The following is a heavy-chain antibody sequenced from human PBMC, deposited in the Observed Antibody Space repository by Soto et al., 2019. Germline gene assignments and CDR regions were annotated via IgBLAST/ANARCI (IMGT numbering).Heavy chain of an antibody. D-gene: IGHD4-17*01. CDR3: ARRYGGHFDY. J-gene: IGHJ4*02. V-gene: IGHV4-59*08. Sequence: QVQLQESGPGLVKPSETLSLTCTVSGGSISSYYWSWIRQPPGKGLEWIGYIYYSGSTNYNPSLKRRVTISVATSKIQFSLKLSSVTAADTAVYYCARRYGGHFDYWGQGTLVTVSS. CDR2: IYYSGST. CDR1: GGSISSYY.